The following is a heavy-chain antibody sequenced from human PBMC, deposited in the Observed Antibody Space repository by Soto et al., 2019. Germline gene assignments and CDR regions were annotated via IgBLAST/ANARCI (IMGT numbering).Heavy chain of an antibody. J-gene: IGHJ3*02. CDR1: GGSISSYY. D-gene: IGHD6-13*01. CDR3: ARRYSSAFDI. Sequence: PSETLSLTCTVSGGSISSYYLSWIRQPPGKGLEWIGYIYYSGSTNYNPSLKSRVTISVDTSKNQFSLELSSVTAADTAVYYCARRYSSAFDIWGQGTMVTVSS. CDR2: IYYSGST. V-gene: IGHV4-59*08.